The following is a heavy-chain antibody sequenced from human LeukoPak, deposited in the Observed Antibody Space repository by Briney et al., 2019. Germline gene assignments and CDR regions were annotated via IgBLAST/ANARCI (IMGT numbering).Heavy chain of an antibody. CDR1: GGSISSSSYY. V-gene: IGHV4-39*01. J-gene: IGHJ4*02. D-gene: IGHD7-27*01. CDR3: ARWALGNFDY. CDR2: IYYSGST. Sequence: PSETLSLTCTVSGGSISSSSYYRGWIRQPPGKGLEWIGSIYYSGSTYYNPSLKSRVTISVDTSKNQFSLKLSSVTAADTAVYYCARWALGNFDYWGQGTLVTVSS.